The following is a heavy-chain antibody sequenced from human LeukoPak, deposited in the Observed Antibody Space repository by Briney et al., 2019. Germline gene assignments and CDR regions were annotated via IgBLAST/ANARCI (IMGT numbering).Heavy chain of an antibody. CDR2: IYYSGST. V-gene: IGHV4-61*08. CDR1: GGSISSGGYY. D-gene: IGHD3-22*01. Sequence: SETLSLTCTVSGGSISSGGYYWSWIRQPPGKGLEWIGYIYYSGSTNYNPSLKSRVTISVDTSKNQFSLKLSSVTAADTAVYYCARVWFSSGPRYYFDYWGQGTLVTVSS. CDR3: ARVWFSSGPRYYFDY. J-gene: IGHJ4*02.